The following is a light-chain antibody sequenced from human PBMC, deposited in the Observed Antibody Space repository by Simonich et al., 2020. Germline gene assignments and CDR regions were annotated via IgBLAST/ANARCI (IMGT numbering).Light chain of an antibody. V-gene: IGLV3-25*03. CDR3: QSADSSGTYVV. CDR1: ALPKQY. CDR2: KDS. Sequence: SYVLTQPPSVSVSPGQTARITCSGDALPKQYAYWYQQKPGQAPVLVRYKDSERPSGIPERFSGSSSGTTVTLTISGVQAEDESDYYCQSADSSGTYVVFGGGTKLTVL. J-gene: IGLJ2*01.